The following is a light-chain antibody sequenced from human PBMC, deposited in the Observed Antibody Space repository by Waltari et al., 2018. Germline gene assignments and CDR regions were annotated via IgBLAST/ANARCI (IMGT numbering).Light chain of an antibody. CDR1: SSNIGAGYD. Sequence: QSVLTQPPSVSGAPGQRVTISCTWSSSNIGAGYDVHWYLQLPGTAPKLLILANRNRPSGDPDPFSGSKSGTSASLAITRLQPEDEADYYCQSYDSSLSGRPWVFGGGTKLTGL. V-gene: IGLV1-40*01. CDR2: ANR. J-gene: IGLJ3*02. CDR3: QSYDSSLSGRPWV.